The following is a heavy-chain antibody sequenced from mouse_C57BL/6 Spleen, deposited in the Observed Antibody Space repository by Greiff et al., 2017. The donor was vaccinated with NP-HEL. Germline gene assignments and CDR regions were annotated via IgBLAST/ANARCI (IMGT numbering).Heavy chain of an antibody. J-gene: IGHJ1*03. CDR2: IYPGGGYT. D-gene: IGHD2-4*01. V-gene: IGHV1-63*01. CDR3: ARWGYDYERYFDV. CDR1: GYTFTNYW. Sequence: QVQLQQSGAELVRPGTSVKMSCKASGYTFTNYWIGWAKQRPGHGLEWIGDIYPGGGYTNYNEKFKGKATLTADKSSSTAYMQFSSLTSEDSAIYYCARWGYDYERYFDVWGTGTTVTVSS.